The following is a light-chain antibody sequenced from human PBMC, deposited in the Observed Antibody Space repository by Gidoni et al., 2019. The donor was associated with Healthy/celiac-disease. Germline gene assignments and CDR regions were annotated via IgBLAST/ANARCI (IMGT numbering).Light chain of an antibody. CDR3: QQRSNWPPR. Sequence: EIVLTQSPATLSLSPGERATLSCRASQGVSSYLAWYQQKPGQAPRLLIYDASNRATGIPARFSGSGSGTDFTLTISSLEPEDFAFYYCQQRSNWPPRFXGXTKVEIK. J-gene: IGKJ4*01. CDR2: DAS. CDR1: QGVSSY. V-gene: IGKV3-11*01.